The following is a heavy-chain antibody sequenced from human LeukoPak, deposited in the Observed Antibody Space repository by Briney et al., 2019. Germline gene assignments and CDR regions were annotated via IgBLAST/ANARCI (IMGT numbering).Heavy chain of an antibody. D-gene: IGHD3-22*01. J-gene: IGHJ4*02. Sequence: ASVKVSCKASGYTFTSYYMHWVRQAPGQGLEWMGWISANNGNTKYAQKFQGRLTVTTDTSTSTAYMELRSLRFDDTALYYCARVGIGYYDKSGYYPYYCDSWGQGTLVTVSS. CDR1: GYTFTSYY. V-gene: IGHV1-18*04. CDR2: ISANNGNT. CDR3: ARVGIGYYDKSGYYPYYCDS.